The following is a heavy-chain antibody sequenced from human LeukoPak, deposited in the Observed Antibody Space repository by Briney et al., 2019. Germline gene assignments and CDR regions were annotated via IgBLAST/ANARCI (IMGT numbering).Heavy chain of an antibody. CDR3: ARTGSSGYYEIEY. V-gene: IGHV4-59*12. D-gene: IGHD3-22*01. J-gene: IGHJ4*02. CDR1: GGSISSYY. Sequence: TTSETLSLTCTVSGGSISSYYWSWIRQPPGKGLEWIGYIYYSGSTNYNPSLKSRVTISVDTSKNQFSLKLSSVTAADTAVCYCARTGSSGYYEIEYWGKGTLVTVSS. CDR2: IYYSGST.